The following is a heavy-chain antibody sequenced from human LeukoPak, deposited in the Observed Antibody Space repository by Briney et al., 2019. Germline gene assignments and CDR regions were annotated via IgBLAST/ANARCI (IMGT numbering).Heavy chain of an antibody. Sequence: GGSLRLSCAASGFTFSSYWMHWVRHAPGKGLVWVSRINSDGSSTSYADSVKGRFTISRDNAKNTLYLQMNSLRAEDTAVYYCAMTTRGNWFDPWGQGTLVTVSS. CDR1: GFTFSSYW. D-gene: IGHD1-1*01. CDR2: INSDGSST. CDR3: AMTTRGNWFDP. J-gene: IGHJ5*02. V-gene: IGHV3-74*01.